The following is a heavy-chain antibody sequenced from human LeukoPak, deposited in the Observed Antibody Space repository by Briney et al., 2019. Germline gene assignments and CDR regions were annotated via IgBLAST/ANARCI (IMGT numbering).Heavy chain of an antibody. J-gene: IGHJ4*02. D-gene: IGHD6-13*01. CDR2: IYWDDDK. Sequence: SGPTLVNPTQTLTPTCTFSGFSLSTSGVGVGWIRQPPGKALEWHALIYWDDDKRYSPSLKSRLTITKDTSKNQVVLTMTNMDPVDTATHYCAHFTRYSSSWYEGYWGQGTLVTVSS. V-gene: IGHV2-5*02. CDR3: AHFTRYSSSWYEGY. CDR1: GFSLSTSGVG.